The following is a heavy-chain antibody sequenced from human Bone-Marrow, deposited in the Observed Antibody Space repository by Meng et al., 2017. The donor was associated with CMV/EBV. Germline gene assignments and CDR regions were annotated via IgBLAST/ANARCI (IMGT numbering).Heavy chain of an antibody. CDR1: YY. J-gene: IGHJ5*02. V-gene: IGHV1-2*02. D-gene: IGHD2-15*01. Sequence: YYMHWVRQDPGQGLEWMGWINPNSGDTNYAQSFQGRVTMTRDTSISIAYMELSRLRSVDTAVYYCAREAGSGNCSGVTCYSGDWFDPWGQGTLVTVSS. CDR2: INPNSGDT. CDR3: AREAGSGNCSGVTCYSGDWFDP.